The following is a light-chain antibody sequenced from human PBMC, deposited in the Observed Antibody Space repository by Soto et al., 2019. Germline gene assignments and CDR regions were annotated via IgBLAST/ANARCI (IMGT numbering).Light chain of an antibody. Sequence: QSALTQPASVSGSPGQSITISCTGTSSDVGSYNLVSWYQHHPGKAPKLLIYAVNRRPSGVSNRFSGSKSGNTASLTISGLQAEDEADYYCCSHAGRTIWVLGGGTKLTVL. CDR3: CSHAGRTIWV. J-gene: IGLJ3*02. CDR1: SSDVGSYNL. V-gene: IGLV2-23*02. CDR2: AVN.